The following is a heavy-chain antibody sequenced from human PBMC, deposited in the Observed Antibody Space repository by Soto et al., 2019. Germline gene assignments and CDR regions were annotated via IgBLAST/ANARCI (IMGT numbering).Heavy chain of an antibody. J-gene: IGHJ6*02. V-gene: IGHV3-30-3*01. D-gene: IGHD2-8*01. CDR3: ASYCTNGVCPGYYYGMDV. CDR2: ISYDGSNK. Sequence: GGSLRLSCAASGFTFSSYAMHWVRQAPGKGLEWVAVISYDGSNKYYADSVEGRFTISRDNSKNTLYLQMNSLRAEDTAVYYCASYCTNGVCPGYYYGMDVWGQGTTVTVSS. CDR1: GFTFSSYA.